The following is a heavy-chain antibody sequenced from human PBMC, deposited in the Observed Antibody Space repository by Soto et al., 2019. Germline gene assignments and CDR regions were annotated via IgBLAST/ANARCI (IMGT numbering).Heavy chain of an antibody. CDR3: ARVRLPMTTVGAFDI. J-gene: IGHJ3*02. Sequence: PGESLKISCKCSGNSFTSYWIAWVRQMSGKGLEWMGIIYPGGSNIRYSPSFQGQVTISADKSITTAYLQWSSLKASDTAMYYCARVRLPMTTVGAFDIWGQGTMVTVSS. CDR2: IYPGGSNI. CDR1: GNSFTSYW. D-gene: IGHD4-17*01. V-gene: IGHV5-51*01.